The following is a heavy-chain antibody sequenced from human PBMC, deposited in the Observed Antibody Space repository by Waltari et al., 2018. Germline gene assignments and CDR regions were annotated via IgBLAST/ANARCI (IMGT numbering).Heavy chain of an antibody. Sequence: QLQLQESGPGLVKPSGTLSLTCVVSGDSMISNYCGSWVRQSPGKGLEWICQGHRSGRTNYSPSFASRVIMSLDTSINEFSLKMLSATAADTAVYYCARDRGRGLYLDTWGRGTLVSVSP. V-gene: IGHV4-4*02. CDR2: GHRSGRT. CDR1: GDSMISNYC. CDR3: ARDRGRGLYLDT. D-gene: IGHD2-15*01. J-gene: IGHJ4*02.